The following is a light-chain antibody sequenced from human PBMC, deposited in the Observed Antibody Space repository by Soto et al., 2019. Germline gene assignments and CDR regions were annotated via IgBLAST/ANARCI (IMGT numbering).Light chain of an antibody. CDR3: QQYNNWPSSWT. Sequence: EIVMTQSPATLSVSPGERATLSSRASQSVSSNLAWYQQKPGQAPRLLIYGASTRATGIPARFSGSGSGTEFTLTISSLQSEDFAVYYCQQYNNWPSSWTFGQGTKVEIK. CDR2: GAS. V-gene: IGKV3-15*01. J-gene: IGKJ1*01. CDR1: QSVSSN.